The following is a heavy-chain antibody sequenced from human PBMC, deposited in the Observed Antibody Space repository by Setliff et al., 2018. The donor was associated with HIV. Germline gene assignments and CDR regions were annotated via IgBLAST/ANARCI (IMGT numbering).Heavy chain of an antibody. Sequence: SLRLSCAASEFSVSGHYMSWVRQAPGKGLEWVSVIYAGGTTYYADSVKGRFTISRDNAKNTLYLQMNSLRAEDTAVYYCASQPSGYDSIDYWGQGTLVTVSS. J-gene: IGHJ4*02. CDR1: EFSVSGHY. CDR2: IYAGGTT. CDR3: ASQPSGYDSIDY. V-gene: IGHV3-53*01. D-gene: IGHD5-12*01.